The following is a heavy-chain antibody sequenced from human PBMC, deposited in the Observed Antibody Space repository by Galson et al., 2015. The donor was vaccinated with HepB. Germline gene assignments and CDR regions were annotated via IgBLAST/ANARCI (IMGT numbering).Heavy chain of an antibody. V-gene: IGHV3-23*01. J-gene: IGHJ4*02. CDR1: GFTFSSHA. CDR2: ISGSGNTT. CDR3: VKAQDPVPYTVTTSFDY. D-gene: IGHD4-17*01. Sequence: SLRLSCAASGFTFSSHAMSWVRQAPGKGLEWVSTISGSGNTTYHADSVMGRFTISRDNSRNTLYLQMNSLRAEDTAVYYCVKAQDPVPYTVTTSFDYWGQGALVTVSS.